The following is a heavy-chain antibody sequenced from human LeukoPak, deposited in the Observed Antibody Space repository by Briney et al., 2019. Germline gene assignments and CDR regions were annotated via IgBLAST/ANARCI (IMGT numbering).Heavy chain of an antibody. Sequence: SQTLSLTCTVSGGSISRGGYYWSWIRQHPGKGLEWIGYIYYSGSTYYNPSHKSRVTISVDTSKNQFSLKLSSVTAADTAVYYCARELASYTDGSGVNWFDPWGQGTLVTVSS. D-gene: IGHD3-10*01. V-gene: IGHV4-31*03. J-gene: IGHJ5*02. CDR2: IYYSGST. CDR1: GGSISRGGYY. CDR3: ARELASYTDGSGVNWFDP.